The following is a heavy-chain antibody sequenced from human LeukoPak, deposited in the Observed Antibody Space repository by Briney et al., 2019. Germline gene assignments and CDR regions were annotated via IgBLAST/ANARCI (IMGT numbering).Heavy chain of an antibody. Sequence: EASVKVSCKASGYTFTGYYMHWVRQAPGQGLEWMGWINPNSGGTNYAQKFQGRVTMTRDTSISTAYMELSRLRSDGTAVYYCASDDYSDYGAFDIWGQGTMVTVSS. CDR1: GYTFTGYY. V-gene: IGHV1-2*02. D-gene: IGHD4-11*01. CDR3: ASDDYSDYGAFDI. CDR2: INPNSGGT. J-gene: IGHJ3*02.